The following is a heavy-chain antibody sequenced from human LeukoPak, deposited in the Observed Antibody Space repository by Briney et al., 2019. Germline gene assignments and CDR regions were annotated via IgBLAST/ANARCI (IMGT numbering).Heavy chain of an antibody. V-gene: IGHV4-34*01. CDR3: ARSRWIDAYYDFWSGPGGNDY. CDR2: INHSGST. CDR1: GGSFSGYY. D-gene: IGHD3-3*01. J-gene: IGHJ4*02. Sequence: PSETLSLTCAVYGGSFSGYYWSWIRQPPGKGLEWIGEINHSGSTNYNPSLKSRVTISVDTSKNQFSLKLSSVTAADTAVYYCARSRWIDAYYDFWSGPGGNDYWGQGTLVTVSS.